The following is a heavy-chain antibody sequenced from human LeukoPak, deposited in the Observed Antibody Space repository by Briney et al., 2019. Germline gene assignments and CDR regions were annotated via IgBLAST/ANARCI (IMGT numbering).Heavy chain of an antibody. J-gene: IGHJ4*02. CDR3: ARGEWDLRD. V-gene: IGHV3-48*03. D-gene: IGHD1-26*01. CDR1: GLTFSNFK. Sequence: GGSLRLSCAVSGLTFSNFKMNWVRQAPGKGLEWVSYISGSGRTTFYADSVKGRFTISRDNAKNVLFLEMNNLRAEDTAFYYCARGEWDLRDWGQGTLVIVSS. CDR2: ISGSGRTT.